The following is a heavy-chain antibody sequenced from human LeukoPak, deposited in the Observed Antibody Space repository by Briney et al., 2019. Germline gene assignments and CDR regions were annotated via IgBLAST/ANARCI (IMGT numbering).Heavy chain of an antibody. CDR1: GGSLSDYY. Sequence: PSETLSLTCTVSGGSLSDYYWSWVRQPPGKRLEWIGYIYYSGGTNYNPPLKSRVTISVDTSKNQFSLKLSSVAAADTAVYYCARGLAFDIWGQGTMVTVSS. D-gene: IGHD3-22*01. V-gene: IGHV4-59*08. CDR2: IYYSGGT. J-gene: IGHJ3*02. CDR3: ARGLAFDI.